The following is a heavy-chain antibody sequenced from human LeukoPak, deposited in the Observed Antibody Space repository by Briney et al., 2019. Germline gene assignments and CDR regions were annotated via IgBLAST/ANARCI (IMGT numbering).Heavy chain of an antibody. CDR1: GYTFTSYG. CDR3: ARDHPVSGSYYLQSPLNY. V-gene: IGHV1-18*01. D-gene: IGHD3-10*01. Sequence: ASVKVSCKASGYTFTSYGISWVRQAPGQGLEWMGWISAYNGNTNYAQKLQGRVTMTTDTSTSTAYMELRSLRSDDTAVYYCARDHPVSGSYYLQSPLNYWGQGTLVTVSS. J-gene: IGHJ4*02. CDR2: ISAYNGNT.